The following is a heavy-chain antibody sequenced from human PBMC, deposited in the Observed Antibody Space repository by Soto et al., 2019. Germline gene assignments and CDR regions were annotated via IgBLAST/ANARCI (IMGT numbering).Heavy chain of an antibody. CDR3: AISHLELFRFDY. Sequence: GPGVKKPGASMKVSCKAYDFSFTSHGISWVRQAPGQGLEWMGWISLYNGNTNYAQQFQGRVTMTTDTSTSTAYMELRSLRSEDTAMYFCAISHLELFRFDYWGQGTLVTVSS. J-gene: IGHJ4*02. CDR2: ISLYNGNT. V-gene: IGHV1-18*04. D-gene: IGHD3-10*01. CDR1: DFSFTSHG.